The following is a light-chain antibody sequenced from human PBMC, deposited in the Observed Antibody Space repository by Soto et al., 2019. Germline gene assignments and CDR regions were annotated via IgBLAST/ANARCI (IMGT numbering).Light chain of an antibody. J-gene: IGLJ1*01. Sequence: SALTHLDTASPSPGQTITISCIGTYRDGGGDKHVSWYQQHPRKAPRLILYEPSNRPSGMSNCYSGSKYGNTASLTISGRQADDEADYSCSTDTSASNLSIFGSGPKANVL. CDR1: YRDGGGDKH. CDR3: STDTSASNLSI. V-gene: IGLV2-14*01. CDR2: EPS.